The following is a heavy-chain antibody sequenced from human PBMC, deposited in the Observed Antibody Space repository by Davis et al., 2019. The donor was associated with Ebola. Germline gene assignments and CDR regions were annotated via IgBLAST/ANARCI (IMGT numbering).Heavy chain of an antibody. Sequence: MPGGSLRLSCAVYGGSFSGYYWSWIRQPPGKGLEWIGEINHSGSTNYNPSLKSRVTISVDTSKNQFSLKLSSVTAADTAVYYCARGLYWPNYYYYGMDVWGQGTTVTVSS. J-gene: IGHJ6*02. D-gene: IGHD2-8*02. V-gene: IGHV4-34*01. CDR1: GGSFSGYY. CDR2: INHSGST. CDR3: ARGLYWPNYYYYGMDV.